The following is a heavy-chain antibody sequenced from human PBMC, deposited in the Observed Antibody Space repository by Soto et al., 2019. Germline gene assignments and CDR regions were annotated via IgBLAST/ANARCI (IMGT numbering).Heavy chain of an antibody. CDR1: GCTFTSYA. CDR3: ARVIGGLYYFDY. J-gene: IGHJ4*02. D-gene: IGHD3-16*01. Sequence: ASVKVSCKASGCTFTSYAMHWVRQAPGQRLEWMGWINAGNGNTKYSQKFQGRVTITRDTSASTAYMELSSLRSEDTAVYYCARVIGGLYYFDYWGQGTLVTVS. CDR2: INAGNGNT. V-gene: IGHV1-3*01.